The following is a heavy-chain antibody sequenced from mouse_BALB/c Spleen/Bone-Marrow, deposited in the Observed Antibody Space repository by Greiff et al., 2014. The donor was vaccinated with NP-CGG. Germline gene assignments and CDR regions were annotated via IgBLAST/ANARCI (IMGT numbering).Heavy chain of an antibody. CDR3: ARRGVITTVVSTDYAMDY. CDR2: ISSGGRT. Sequence: EVQLVESGGDLVKPGGSLKLSCVASGFTFSTYAMSWVRQTPEKRLDWVASISSGGRTYYPDSVKGRFTISRDNARNILYLQMSSLRSEDTAMYYCARRGVITTVVSTDYAMDYWGQGTSVTVSS. D-gene: IGHD1-1*01. J-gene: IGHJ4*01. V-gene: IGHV5-6-5*01. CDR1: GFTFSTYA.